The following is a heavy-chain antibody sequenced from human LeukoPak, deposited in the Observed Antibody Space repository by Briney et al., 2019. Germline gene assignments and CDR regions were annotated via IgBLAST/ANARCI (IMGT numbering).Heavy chain of an antibody. Sequence: RESLQISCQGSGYSFTSYWIGWVRQMPGKGLEWMGIIYPGDSDTRYSPSFQGQVTISADKSISTAYLQWSSLKASDTAMYYCARHWGPFIPADGGNWFDPWGQGTLVTVSS. D-gene: IGHD2-2*01. CDR1: GYSFTSYW. J-gene: IGHJ5*02. CDR2: IYPGDSDT. CDR3: ARHWGPFIPADGGNWFDP. V-gene: IGHV5-51*01.